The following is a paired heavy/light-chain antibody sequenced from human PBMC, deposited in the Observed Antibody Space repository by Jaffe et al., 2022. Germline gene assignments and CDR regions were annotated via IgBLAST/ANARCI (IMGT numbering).Heavy chain of an antibody. CDR1: GGTFSSYT. CDR3: ARDCSDYGSGSYYPDY. J-gene: IGHJ4*02. CDR2: IIPILGIA. V-gene: IGHV1-69*08. D-gene: IGHD3-10*01. Sequence: QVQLVQSGAEVKKPGSSVKVSCKASGGTFSSYTISWVRQAPGQGLEWMGRIIPILGIANYAQKFQGRVTITADKSTSTAYMELSSLRSEDTAVYYCARDCSDYGSGSYYPDYWGQGTLVTVSS.
Light chain of an antibody. CDR1: QGISSW. V-gene: IGKV1-12*02. J-gene: IGKJ1*01. CDR3: QQANSFRWT. Sequence: DIQMTQSPSSVSASVGDRVTITCRASQGISSWLAWYQQKPGKAPKLLIYAASSLQSGVPSRFSGSGSGTDFTLTISSLQPEDFATYYCQQANSFRWTFGQGTKVEIK. CDR2: AAS.